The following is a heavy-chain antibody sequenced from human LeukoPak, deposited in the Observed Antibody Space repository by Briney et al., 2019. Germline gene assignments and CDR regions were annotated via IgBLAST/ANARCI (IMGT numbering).Heavy chain of an antibody. J-gene: IGHJ6*03. Sequence: GGSLRLSCAASGFTFSSYGMHWVRQAPGKGLEGVAFIRYDGSNKYYADSVKGRFIISRDNSKNTLYLQMNSLRAEDTAVYYCAKDWIAAGGNYYYYYYMDVGGKGTTVTISS. D-gene: IGHD6-25*01. V-gene: IGHV3-30*02. CDR2: IRYDGSNK. CDR1: GFTFSSYG. CDR3: AKDWIAAGGNYYYYYYMDV.